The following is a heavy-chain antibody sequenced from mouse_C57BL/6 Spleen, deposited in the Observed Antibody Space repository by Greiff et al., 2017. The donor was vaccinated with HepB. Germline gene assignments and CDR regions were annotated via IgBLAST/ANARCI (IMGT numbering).Heavy chain of an antibody. Sequence: VQLQQPGPELVKPGASVKLSCKASGYTFTSYWMHWVKQRPGQGLEWIGNINPSNGGNNYNEKFKSKATLTVAKASSTAYMQISSLTSEDSAVYYCARCEGWLSSMDYWGQGTSVTVSS. CDR2: INPSNGGN. J-gene: IGHJ4*01. D-gene: IGHD2-3*01. CDR1: GYTFTSYW. CDR3: ARCEGWLSSMDY. V-gene: IGHV1-53*01.